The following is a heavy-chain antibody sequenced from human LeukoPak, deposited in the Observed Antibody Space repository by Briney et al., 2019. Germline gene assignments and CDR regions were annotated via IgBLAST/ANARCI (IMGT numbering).Heavy chain of an antibody. D-gene: IGHD2-2*01. J-gene: IGHJ6*02. V-gene: IGHV4-34*01. CDR2: INHSGST. CDR1: GGSISSYY. CDR3: ARGTPDIVVVPAATNYYYYGMDV. Sequence: PSETLSLTCTVSGGSISSYYWSWIRQPPGKGLEWIGEINHSGSTNYNPSLKSRVTISVDTSKNQFSLKLSSVTAADTAVYYCARGTPDIVVVPAATNYYYYGMDVWGQGTTVTVSS.